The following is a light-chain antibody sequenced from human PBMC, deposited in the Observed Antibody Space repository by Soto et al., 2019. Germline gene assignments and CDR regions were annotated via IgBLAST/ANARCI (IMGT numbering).Light chain of an antibody. CDR1: SSNIGSNT. V-gene: IGLV1-44*01. CDR2: SNN. Sequence: QSVLTQPPSASGTPGQRVTISCSGSSSNIGSNTVNWYQQLPVTAPKLLMYSNNQRPSGVPDRFSGSKSGTSASLAISGLQSEDEADYYCAAWDDSLNGYVFGTGTKVPS. CDR3: AAWDDSLNGYV. J-gene: IGLJ1*01.